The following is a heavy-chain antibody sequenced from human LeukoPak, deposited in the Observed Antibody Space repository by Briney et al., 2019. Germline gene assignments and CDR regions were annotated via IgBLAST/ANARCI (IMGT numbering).Heavy chain of an antibody. D-gene: IGHD2-2*01. CDR2: IYCSGST. V-gene: IGHV4-39*01. Sequence: SETLSLTCTVSGGSISSSSYYWGWIRQPPGKGLEWIGSIYCSGSTYYNPSLKSRVTISVDTSKNQFSLKLSSVTAAGTAVYYCARHIIVVVTAARLYYFDYWGQGTLVTVSS. CDR1: GGSISSSSYY. J-gene: IGHJ4*02. CDR3: ARHIIVVVTAARLYYFDY.